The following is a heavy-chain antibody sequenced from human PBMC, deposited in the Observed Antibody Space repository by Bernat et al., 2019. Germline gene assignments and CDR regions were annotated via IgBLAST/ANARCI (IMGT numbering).Heavy chain of an antibody. CDR3: AKDPRVTTSLGYFQH. D-gene: IGHD4-17*01. V-gene: IGHV3-30*02. Sequence: QVQLVESGGGVVQPGGSLRLSCAASGFTFSSYGMHWVRQAPGKGLEWVAFIRYDGSNKNYADPVKGRFTISRDNSKNTLYLQMNSLRAEDTAVYYCAKDPRVTTSLGYFQHWGQGTLVTVSS. CDR2: IRYDGSNK. CDR1: GFTFSSYG. J-gene: IGHJ1*01.